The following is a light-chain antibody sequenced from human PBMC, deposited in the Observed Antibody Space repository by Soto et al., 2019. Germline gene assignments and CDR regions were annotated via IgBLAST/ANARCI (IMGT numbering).Light chain of an antibody. CDR1: QNINTY. J-gene: IGKJ1*01. CDR3: QQTYNTPQT. CDR2: GAS. Sequence: DIRMTQSPTSLSASVGDRVTITCRASQNINTYLNWYQQKPGKAPNLLIYGASNLQSGVPSRFSGSGSGTEFTLTITNLNPEDFATFYCQQTYNTPQTFGHGTKVEI. V-gene: IGKV1-39*01.